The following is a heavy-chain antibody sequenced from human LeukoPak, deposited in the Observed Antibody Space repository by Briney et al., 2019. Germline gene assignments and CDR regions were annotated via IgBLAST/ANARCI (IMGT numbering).Heavy chain of an antibody. Sequence: GGSLRLSCAASGFTFSTYGMHWVRQAPGKGLEWAAVTSYDGSNEYYADSVKGRFTISRDNSKNTLYLQMSSLRAEDTAVYYCAKEFNRGLPDYWGQGTLVTVPS. D-gene: IGHD2-21*01. CDR1: GFTFSTYG. CDR2: TSYDGSNE. V-gene: IGHV3-30*18. J-gene: IGHJ4*02. CDR3: AKEFNRGLPDY.